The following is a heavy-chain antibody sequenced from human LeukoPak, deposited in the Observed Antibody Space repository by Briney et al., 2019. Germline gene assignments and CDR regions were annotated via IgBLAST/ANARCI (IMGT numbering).Heavy chain of an antibody. D-gene: IGHD4-17*01. Sequence: SETLSLTCAVSGDFFSSHYWTWIRQSPGTGLEWIGYLSHIGRTNYNPSLKSRVTISIDTSKNQFSLKLRSVTAADTAVYYCARDLVTVTKGFDIWGQGTMVSVSS. V-gene: IGHV4-59*11. J-gene: IGHJ3*02. CDR2: LSHIGRT. CDR1: GDFFSSHY. CDR3: ARDLVTVTKGFDI.